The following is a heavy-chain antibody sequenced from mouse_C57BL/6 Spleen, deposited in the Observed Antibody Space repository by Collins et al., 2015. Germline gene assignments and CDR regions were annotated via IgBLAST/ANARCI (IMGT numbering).Heavy chain of an antibody. V-gene: IGHV1-9*01. D-gene: IGHD1-1*01. CDR1: GYTFTGYW. CDR2: ILPGSGST. CDR3: VAIYYYGSSHGNYYAMDY. J-gene: IGHJ4*01. Sequence: QVQLQQSGAELMKPGASVKLPCKATGYTFTGYWIEWVKQRPGHGLEWIGEILPGSGSTNYNEKFKDKATFTADTSSITAYMQLSSLTTEDSAIYYCVAIYYYGSSHGNYYAMDYWGQGTSVTVSS.